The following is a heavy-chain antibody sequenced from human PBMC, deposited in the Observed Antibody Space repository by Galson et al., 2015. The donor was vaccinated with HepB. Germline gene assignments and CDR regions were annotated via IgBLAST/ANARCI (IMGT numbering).Heavy chain of an antibody. Sequence: SLRLSCAVSGFSISTYWMTWVRQAPGEGLECVAHIKPDGSENYYVDSVKGRFAISRDNARNSLYLQMNSLRAEDTAVYFCTRRAGVLWGQGTLVTVSS. V-gene: IGHV3-7*01. CDR1: GFSISTYW. CDR2: IKPDGSEN. J-gene: IGHJ4*02. CDR3: TRRAGVL.